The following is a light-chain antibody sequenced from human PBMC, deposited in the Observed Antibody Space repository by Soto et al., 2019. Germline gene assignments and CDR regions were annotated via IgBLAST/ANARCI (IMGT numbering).Light chain of an antibody. J-gene: IGLJ2*01. CDR1: NSDIGNYNY. CDR3: SSRTISNILA. Sequence: QSVLTQPASVSGSPGQSITVSCTGTNSDIGNYNYVSWYQQHPGKAPKLIIYEVTNRPSGVSDRFSGSKSGNTASLTISGLQAEDGADYYCSSRTISNILAFGGGTKVTVL. V-gene: IGLV2-14*01. CDR2: EVT.